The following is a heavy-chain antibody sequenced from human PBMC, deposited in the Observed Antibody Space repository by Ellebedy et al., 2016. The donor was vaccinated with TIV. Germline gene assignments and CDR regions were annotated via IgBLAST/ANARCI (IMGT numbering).Heavy chain of an antibody. J-gene: IGHJ3*01. CDR2: IYYSGST. CDR3: ASGGSDF. CDR1: GGSISSYY. V-gene: IGHV4-59*01. D-gene: IGHD3-16*01. Sequence: GSLRLXXTVSGGSISSYYWNWIRQPPGKGLEWIGNIYYSGSTNYNPSLKGRVTISVDTSKKQFSLKLSSVTAADTAVYYCASGGSDFWGQGTMVTVSS.